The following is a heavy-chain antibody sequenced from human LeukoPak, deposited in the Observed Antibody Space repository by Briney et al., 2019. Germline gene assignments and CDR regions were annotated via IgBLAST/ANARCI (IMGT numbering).Heavy chain of an antibody. CDR1: AFTFNTFD. CDR2: IGTAGDT. Sequence: GGSLRLSCSVSAFTFNTFDNFAMNWVRQAPGKGLEWVSAIGTAGDTYYPGSVKGRFTISRENAKNSLYLQMNSLRAGDTAVYYCARARGYCSSTSCYRTFVFDYWGQGTLVTVSS. V-gene: IGHV3-13*01. D-gene: IGHD2-2*01. CDR3: ARARGYCSSTSCYRTFVFDY. J-gene: IGHJ4*02.